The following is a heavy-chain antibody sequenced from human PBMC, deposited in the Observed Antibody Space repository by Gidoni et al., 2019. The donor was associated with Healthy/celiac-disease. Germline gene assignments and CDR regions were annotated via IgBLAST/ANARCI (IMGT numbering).Heavy chain of an antibody. Sequence: QLQLQESGPGLVKPSETLSLTCTVSGGPISSSSYYWGWIRQPPGKGLEWIGSIYYSGSTYYNPSLKSRVTISVDTSKNQFSRKLSSVTAADTAVYYCARQSDSSSWSGGHIDIWGQGTMVTVSS. V-gene: IGHV4-39*01. CDR3: ARQSDSSSWSGGHIDI. D-gene: IGHD6-13*01. J-gene: IGHJ3*02. CDR2: IYYSGST. CDR1: GGPISSSSYY.